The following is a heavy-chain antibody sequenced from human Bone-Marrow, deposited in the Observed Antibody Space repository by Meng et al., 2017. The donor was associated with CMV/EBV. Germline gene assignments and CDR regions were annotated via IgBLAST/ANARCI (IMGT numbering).Heavy chain of an antibody. CDR2: IIPILGIA. CDR1: GGTFSSYA. J-gene: IGHJ6*02. D-gene: IGHD2-2*01. V-gene: IGHV1-69*10. CDR3: ARSFSSTSFIYYYYYGMDV. Sequence: SVKVSCKASGGTFSSYAISWVRQAPGQGLEWMGGIIPILGIANYAQKFQGRVTITADKSTSTAYMELSSLRSEDTAVYYCARSFSSTSFIYYYYYGMDVWGQGTTVTVS.